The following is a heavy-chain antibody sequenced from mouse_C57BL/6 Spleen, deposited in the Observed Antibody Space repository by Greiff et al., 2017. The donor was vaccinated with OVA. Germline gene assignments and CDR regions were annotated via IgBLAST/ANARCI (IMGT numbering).Heavy chain of an antibody. CDR3: ARDRLYDGYPMDY. V-gene: IGHV3-6*01. D-gene: IGHD2-3*01. CDR1: GYSITSGYY. Sequence: DVQLQESGPGLVKPSQSLSLTCSVTGYSITSGYYWNWIRQFPGNKLEWMGYISYDGSNNYNPSLKNRISITRDTSKNQFFLKLNSVTTEDTATYYCARDRLYDGYPMDYWGQGTSVTVSS. CDR2: ISYDGSN. J-gene: IGHJ4*01.